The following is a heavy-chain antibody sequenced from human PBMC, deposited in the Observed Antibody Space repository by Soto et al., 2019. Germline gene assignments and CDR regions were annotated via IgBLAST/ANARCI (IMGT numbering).Heavy chain of an antibody. D-gene: IGHD5-18*01. J-gene: IGHJ5*02. Sequence: QLQLQESGSGLVKPSQTLSLTCAVSGGSISSGGYSWSWIRQPPGEGLEWIGYIYHSGSTYYNPTVKSRVIISVDRSKIQFSLKLSSVTVADTAVYYWARGLFGYGYGQVWFDPWGQGTLVTVSS. CDR2: IYHSGST. CDR3: ARGLFGYGYGQVWFDP. CDR1: GGSISSGGYS. V-gene: IGHV4-30-2*01.